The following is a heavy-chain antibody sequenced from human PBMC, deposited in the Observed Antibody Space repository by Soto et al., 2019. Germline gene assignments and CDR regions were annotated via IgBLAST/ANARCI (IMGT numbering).Heavy chain of an antibody. Sequence: SETLSLTCTVSGGSISSYYWSWIRQPPGKGLEWIGYIYYSGSTNYNPSLKSRVTISVDTSKNQFSLKLSSVTAADTAVYYCAASSGYYYDNPRFDYWGQGTLVTVSS. V-gene: IGHV4-59*12. CDR1: GGSISSYY. D-gene: IGHD3-22*01. CDR2: IYYSGST. CDR3: AASSGYYYDNPRFDY. J-gene: IGHJ4*02.